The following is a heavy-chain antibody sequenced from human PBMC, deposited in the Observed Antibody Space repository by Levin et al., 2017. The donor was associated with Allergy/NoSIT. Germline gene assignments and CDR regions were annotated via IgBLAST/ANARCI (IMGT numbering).Heavy chain of an antibody. J-gene: IGHJ4*02. CDR1: GFTFSNFG. CDR2: ISYDGNHK. CDR3: AKHWREYFYESSGYYSGFFDS. Sequence: GESLKISCAASGFTFSNFGMHWVRQAPGKGLEWVAVISYDGNHKIYADSVKGRFTISRDNSKNTLFLQVNSLRTEDTAIYYCAKHWREYFYESSGYYSGFFDSWGQGTLVTVSS. V-gene: IGHV3-30*18. D-gene: IGHD3-22*01.